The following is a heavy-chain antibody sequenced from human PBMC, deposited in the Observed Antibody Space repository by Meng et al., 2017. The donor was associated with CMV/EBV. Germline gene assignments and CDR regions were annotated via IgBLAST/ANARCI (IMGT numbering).Heavy chain of an antibody. V-gene: IGHV3-21*01. CDR2: ISSSSSYI. J-gene: IGHJ4*02. CDR1: GFTFSSYS. D-gene: IGHD3-22*01. CDR3: ARDVYYYDSSGYYIDY. Sequence: GESLKISCAASGFTFSSYSMNWVRQAPGKGLEWVSSISSSSSYIYYADSVKGRFTISRDNAKNSLYLQMNSLRAEDTAVYYCARDVYYYDSSGYYIDYSGRGTLVTVSS.